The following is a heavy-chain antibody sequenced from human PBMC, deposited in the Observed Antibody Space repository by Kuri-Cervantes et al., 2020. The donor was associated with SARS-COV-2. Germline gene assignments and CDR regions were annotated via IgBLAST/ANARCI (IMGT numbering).Heavy chain of an antibody. Sequence: ASVKVSCKASGYTFTSYDINWVRQATGQGLEWMGWISAYNGNTNYAQKLQGRVTMTTDTSTSTAYMELRSLRSDDTAVYYCARSAESGGFGELLVDYWGQGTLVTVSS. V-gene: IGHV1-18*01. CDR3: ARSAESGGFGELLVDY. J-gene: IGHJ4*02. CDR2: ISAYNGNT. CDR1: GYTFTSYD. D-gene: IGHD3-10*01.